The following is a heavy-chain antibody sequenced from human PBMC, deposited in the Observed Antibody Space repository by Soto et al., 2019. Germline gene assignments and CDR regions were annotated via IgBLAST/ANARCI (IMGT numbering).Heavy chain of an antibody. CDR3: AHYDFLTGHHDAFDI. Sequence: SETLSLTCTVSGGSISSGDHYWSWIRQPPGKGLEWIGYISYSGSTHYNPSLKSRVTISVDTSKNQFSLRLSSVTATDTAVYYCAHYDFLTGHHDAFDIWGQGTVVTVS. CDR1: GGSISSGDHY. CDR2: ISYSGST. J-gene: IGHJ3*02. D-gene: IGHD3-9*01. V-gene: IGHV4-30-4*01.